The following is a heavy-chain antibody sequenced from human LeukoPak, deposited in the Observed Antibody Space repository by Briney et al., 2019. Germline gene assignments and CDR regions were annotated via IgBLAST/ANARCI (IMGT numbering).Heavy chain of an antibody. Sequence: SETLSLTCAVYGGSSSGYYWSWIRQPPGKGLEWIGEINHSGSTNYNPSLKSRVTISVDTSKNQFSLKLSSVTAADTAVYYCARGIAAADNLFDYWGQGTLVTVSS. V-gene: IGHV4-34*01. CDR2: INHSGST. J-gene: IGHJ4*02. CDR3: ARGIAAADNLFDY. CDR1: GGSSSGYY. D-gene: IGHD6-13*01.